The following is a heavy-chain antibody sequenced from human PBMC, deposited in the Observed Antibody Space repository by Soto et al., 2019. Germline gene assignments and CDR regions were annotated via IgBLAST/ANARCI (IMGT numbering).Heavy chain of an antibody. D-gene: IGHD2-21*02. Sequence: QVQLVQSGAEVKKPGSSVKVSCKASGGTFSSYAISWVRQAPGQGLEWMGGIIPIFGTANYAQKFQVRVTITADESTSTVYMELSSLGSEDTAVYYCAREGDCGGDGYSLQAYYYGMDVWGQGTTVTVSS. CDR1: GGTFSSYA. CDR2: IIPIFGTA. V-gene: IGHV1-69*01. CDR3: AREGDCGGDGYSLQAYYYGMDV. J-gene: IGHJ6*02.